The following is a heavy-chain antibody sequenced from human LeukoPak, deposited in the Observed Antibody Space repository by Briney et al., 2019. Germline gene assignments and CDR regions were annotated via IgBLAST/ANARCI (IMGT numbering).Heavy chain of an antibody. CDR1: GFTFSSYA. CDR3: AKGRVWFDY. Sequence: GGSLRLSCVTSGFTFSSYAMSWVRQAPGKGLEWVSSISGSGGSTNSAKSGSGGSTYYADSVKGRFTISRDNSKNTLYLQMNSLRAGDTAVYYCAKGRVWFDYWGQGTLVTVSS. D-gene: IGHD6-13*01. J-gene: IGHJ4*02. V-gene: IGHV3-23*01. CDR2: ISGSGGSTNSAKSGSGGST.